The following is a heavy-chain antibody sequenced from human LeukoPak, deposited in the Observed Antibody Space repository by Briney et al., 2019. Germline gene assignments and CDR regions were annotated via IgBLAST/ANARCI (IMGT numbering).Heavy chain of an antibody. CDR3: ARAAGDGSTNYFDP. CDR1: GYTFTGYY. D-gene: IGHD1-26*01. CDR2: INPNSGGT. J-gene: IGHJ5*02. Sequence: ASVTVSCKASGYTFTGYYMHWVRQAPGQGLEWMGRINPNSGGTNSAKKFQGRVTMTRDTSISTAYMELSSLTSDDTALYYCARAAGDGSTNYFDPWGQGTLVTVSS. V-gene: IGHV1-2*06.